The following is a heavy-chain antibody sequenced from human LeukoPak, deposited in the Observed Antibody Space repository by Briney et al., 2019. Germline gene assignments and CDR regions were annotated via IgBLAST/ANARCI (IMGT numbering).Heavy chain of an antibody. Sequence: ASVKVSCKASGGTFSSYAISWVRQAPGQGLEWMGGIIPIFGTANYAQKFQGRVTITTDESTITAYMELSSLRSEDTAVYYCARSPERYCSGGRCYELDYWGQGTLVTVSS. CDR2: IIPIFGTA. D-gene: IGHD2-15*01. CDR1: GGTFSSYA. J-gene: IGHJ4*02. CDR3: ARSPERYCSGGRCYELDY. V-gene: IGHV1-69*05.